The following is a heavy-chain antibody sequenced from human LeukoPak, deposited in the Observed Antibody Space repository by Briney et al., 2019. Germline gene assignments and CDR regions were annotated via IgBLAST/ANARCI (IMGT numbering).Heavy chain of an antibody. V-gene: IGHV3-30*02. CDR1: GFTFSSYG. D-gene: IGHD5-12*01. CDR3: AKSGYDFGGWFDP. J-gene: IGHJ5*02. CDR2: IRYDGSNK. Sequence: GGSLRLSCAASGFTFSSYGMHWVRQAPGKGLERVAFIRYDGSNKYYADSVKGRLTISRDNSKNTLYLQMNSLRAEDTAVYYCAKSGYDFGGWFDPWGQGTLVTVSS.